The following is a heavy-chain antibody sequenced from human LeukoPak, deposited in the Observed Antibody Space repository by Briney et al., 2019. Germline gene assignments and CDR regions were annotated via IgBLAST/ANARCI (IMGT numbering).Heavy chain of an antibody. V-gene: IGHV3-7*05. J-gene: IGHJ4*02. CDR2: IKQDGSEK. D-gene: IGHD1-26*01. Sequence: GGSLRLSCAASGFTFSTYWMSWVRQAPGKGLEWVVNIKQDGSEKYYVDSVKGRFSVSRDNAKNSLDLQMNSLRVEDTAVYYCARGQSWAFDYWGQGTLVTASS. CDR1: GFTFSTYW. CDR3: ARGQSWAFDY.